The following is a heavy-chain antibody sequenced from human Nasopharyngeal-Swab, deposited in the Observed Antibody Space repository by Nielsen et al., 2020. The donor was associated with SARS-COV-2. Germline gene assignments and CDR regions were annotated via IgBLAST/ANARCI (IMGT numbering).Heavy chain of an antibody. CDR1: GFTFSSYA. CDR3: ASSPGIAAPTGMDV. J-gene: IGHJ6*02. Sequence: GESLKISCAASGFTFSSYAMHWVRQAPGKGLDGVAVISYDGSNKYYADSVKGRFTISRDNSKNTLYLQMNSLRAEDTAVYYCASSPGIAAPTGMDVWGQGTTVTVSS. D-gene: IGHD6-13*01. V-gene: IGHV3-30*04. CDR2: ISYDGSNK.